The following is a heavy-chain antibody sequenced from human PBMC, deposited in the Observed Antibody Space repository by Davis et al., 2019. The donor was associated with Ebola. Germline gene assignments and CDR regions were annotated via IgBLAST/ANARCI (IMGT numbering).Heavy chain of an antibody. CDR1: GFTLSRHG. CDR3: VRTTYGAPEY. V-gene: IGHV3-30*02. Sequence: PGGSLRLSCAASGFTLSRHGMHWVRQAPGKGLEWVAFIQSDGSQKYYADSVQGRFTISRDNAKSTLYLQMNSLTAEDTAVYYCVRTTYGAPEYWGQGTLVTVSS. CDR2: IQSDGSQK. J-gene: IGHJ4*02. D-gene: IGHD1-7*01.